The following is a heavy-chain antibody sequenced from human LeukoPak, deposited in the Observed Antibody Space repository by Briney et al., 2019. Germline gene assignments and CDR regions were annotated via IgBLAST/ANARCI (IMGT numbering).Heavy chain of an antibody. CDR2: IYYSGST. CDR1: GGSISSSSYY. J-gene: IGHJ4*02. V-gene: IGHV4-39*01. CDR3: ARQKGDFDY. Sequence: PSETLSLTCTVSGGSISSSSYYWGWIRQPPRKGLEWIGSIYYSGSTYYNPSLKSRVTISVDTSKNQFSLKLSSVTAADTAVYYCARQKGDFDYWGQGTLVTVSS.